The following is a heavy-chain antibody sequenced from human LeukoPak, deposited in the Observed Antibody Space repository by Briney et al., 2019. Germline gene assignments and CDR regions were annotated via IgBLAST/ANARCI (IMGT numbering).Heavy chain of an antibody. CDR3: AREPAAADNWFDP. D-gene: IGHD2-2*01. J-gene: IGHJ5*02. V-gene: IGHV1-2*02. Sequence: ASVKVSCKASGYTFTGYYIHWVRQAPGQGLEWMGWINPNSGGTNYAQKFQGRVTMTRDTSISTAYMELSRLRSDDTAVYYCAREPAAADNWFDPWGQGTLVTVSS. CDR2: INPNSGGT. CDR1: GYTFTGYY.